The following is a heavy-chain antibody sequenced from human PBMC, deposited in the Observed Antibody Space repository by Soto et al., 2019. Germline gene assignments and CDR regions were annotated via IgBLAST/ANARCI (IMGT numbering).Heavy chain of an antibody. J-gene: IGHJ4*02. CDR2: IYPRDSDT. V-gene: IGHV5-51*01. CDR3: ARQHPLDSRVWFT. Sequence: GESLKISCKVSGDSFTGFWIGWVRQMPGKGLEWLGSIYPRDSDTRYSPSFQGQVTISADKSLSTAYLQWNSLQASDAAIYYCARQHPLDSRVWFTWGQGTLVTVSS. D-gene: IGHD6-19*01. CDR1: GDSFTGFW.